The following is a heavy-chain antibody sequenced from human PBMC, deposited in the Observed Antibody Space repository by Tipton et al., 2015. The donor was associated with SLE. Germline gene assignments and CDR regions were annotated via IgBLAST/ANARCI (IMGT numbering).Heavy chain of an antibody. V-gene: IGHV4-61*02. CDR3: AREDGRYYFDY. CDR2: IYTSGST. CDR1: GGSISSGSYY. D-gene: IGHD5-24*01. J-gene: IGHJ4*02. Sequence: TLSLTCTVSGGSISSGSYYWSWIRQPAGKGLEWIGRIYTSGSTTYNPSLKIRFTISVDTSKNQFSLKLSSVTAADTAVYYCAREDGRYYFDYWGQGTLVTVSS.